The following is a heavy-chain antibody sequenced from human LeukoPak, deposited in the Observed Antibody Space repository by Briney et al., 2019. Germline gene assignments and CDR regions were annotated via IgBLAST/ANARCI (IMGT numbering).Heavy chain of an antibody. J-gene: IGHJ4*02. CDR3: ARAPAHYYDSSDHYYVGESYFDY. Sequence: GGSLRLSCAGSGFTFSSYYMNWVRQAPGKGLEWVSSITTSSSYIYYADSVKGRFTISRDNAKNPLYLQMNSLRAEDTAVYYCARAPAHYYDSSDHYYVGESYFDYWGQGTLVTVSS. CDR2: ITTSSSYI. V-gene: IGHV3-21*01. D-gene: IGHD3-22*01. CDR1: GFTFSSYY.